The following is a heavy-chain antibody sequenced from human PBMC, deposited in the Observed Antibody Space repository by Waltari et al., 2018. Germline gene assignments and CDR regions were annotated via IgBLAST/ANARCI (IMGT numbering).Heavy chain of an antibody. CDR2: IYTSGST. CDR1: GGSISSYY. Sequence: QVQLQESGPGLVKPSETLSLTCTVSGGSISSYYWSWIRQPAGKGLEWIGRIYTSGSTNYNPSLKSRGTMSGDTSKNQFSLKLSSVTAADTAVYYWARDHDSSGYSDYWGQGTLVTVSS. D-gene: IGHD3-22*01. V-gene: IGHV4-4*07. CDR3: ARDHDSSGYSDY. J-gene: IGHJ4*02.